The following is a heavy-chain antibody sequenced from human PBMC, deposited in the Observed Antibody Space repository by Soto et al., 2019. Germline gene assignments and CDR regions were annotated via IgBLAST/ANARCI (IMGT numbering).Heavy chain of an antibody. D-gene: IGHD3-10*01. Sequence: GGSLKLSCAASGFTFSDYYMSWIRQAPGKGLEWVSYISSSGSTIYYADSVKGRFTISRDNAKNSLYLQMNSLRAEDTAVYYCARVRGSGSYDAFDIWGQGTMVTVSS. CDR3: ARVRGSGSYDAFDI. CDR1: GFTFSDYY. J-gene: IGHJ3*02. V-gene: IGHV3-11*01. CDR2: ISSSGSTI.